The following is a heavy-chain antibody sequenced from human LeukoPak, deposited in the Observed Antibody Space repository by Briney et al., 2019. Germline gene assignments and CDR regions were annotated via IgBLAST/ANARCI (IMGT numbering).Heavy chain of an antibody. CDR3: ASGISSNWFH. J-gene: IGHJ4*02. V-gene: IGHV4-59*01. D-gene: IGHD6-13*01. CDR2: IYYSEST. Sequence: SETLSLTCTVSGGSIRSYYWSWIRQPPGKGLEWIGYIYYSESTNYNPSLKSRVTISVDTSKNQFSLKLSSVTAADTAMYYCASGISSNWFHWGQGTLVTVSS. CDR1: GGSIRSYY.